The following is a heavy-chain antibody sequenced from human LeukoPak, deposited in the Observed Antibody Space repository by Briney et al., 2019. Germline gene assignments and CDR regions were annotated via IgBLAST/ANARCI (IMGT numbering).Heavy chain of an antibody. Sequence: ASVKVSCKASGYTFTAYYIHWVRQAPGQGLEWIGWINPNSGGTNYAQKFQGRVTVTRDTSISTAYMELSRLRSDDTAVYYCARDLAWDSSGEGDVYWGQGTLVTVSS. V-gene: IGHV1-2*02. J-gene: IGHJ4*02. CDR3: ARDLAWDSSGEGDVY. CDR1: GYTFTAYY. D-gene: IGHD6-19*01. CDR2: INPNSGGT.